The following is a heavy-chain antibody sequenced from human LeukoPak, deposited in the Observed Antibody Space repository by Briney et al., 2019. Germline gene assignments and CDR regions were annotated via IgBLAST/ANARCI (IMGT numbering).Heavy chain of an antibody. V-gene: IGHV4-4*09. CDR2: IYTSGST. J-gene: IGHJ6*03. Sequence: SETLSLTCTVAGYSISSGYYWSWIRQPPGKGLEWIGYIYTSGSTNYNPSLKSRVTISVDTSKNQCSLKLSSVTAADTAVYYCARHNSSSWTRFYYYYMDVWGKGTTVTVSS. CDR1: GYSISSGYY. CDR3: ARHNSSSWTRFYYYYMDV. D-gene: IGHD6-13*01.